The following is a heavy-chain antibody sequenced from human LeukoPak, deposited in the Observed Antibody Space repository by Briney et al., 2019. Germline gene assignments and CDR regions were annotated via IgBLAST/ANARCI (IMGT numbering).Heavy chain of an antibody. D-gene: IGHD3-3*01. V-gene: IGHV4-34*01. Sequence: SETLSLTCAVYGGSFSGYYWSWLRQPPGKGLEWLGEINHSGSTNYNPSRKSRVTISVDTSKNQYSLKLSTVTAADTAVDYCARGERGILEWLSIDYWGQGTLVTVSS. CDR3: ARGERGILEWLSIDY. J-gene: IGHJ4*02. CDR1: GGSFSGYY. CDR2: INHSGST.